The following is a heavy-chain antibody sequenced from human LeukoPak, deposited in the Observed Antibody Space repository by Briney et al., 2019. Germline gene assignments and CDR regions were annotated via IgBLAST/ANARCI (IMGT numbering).Heavy chain of an antibody. CDR3: ARGSSDYYGSGSPRNWFDP. Sequence: SETLSLTCTVSGYSISSGYYWGWIRQPPGKGLEWIGSIYHSGSTYYNPSLKSRVTISVDTSKNQFFLKLSSVTAADTAVYYCARGSSDYYGSGSPRNWFDPWGQGTLVTVSS. V-gene: IGHV4-38-2*02. J-gene: IGHJ5*02. CDR1: GYSISSGYY. CDR2: IYHSGST. D-gene: IGHD3-10*01.